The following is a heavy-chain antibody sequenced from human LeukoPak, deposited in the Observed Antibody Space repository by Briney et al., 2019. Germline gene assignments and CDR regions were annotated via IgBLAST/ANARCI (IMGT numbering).Heavy chain of an antibody. CDR3: ARVFYDFWSGGFDP. CDR1: GASISSRSYY. J-gene: IGHJ5*02. D-gene: IGHD3-3*01. CDR2: IYYSGNT. V-gene: IGHV4-31*03. Sequence: SQTLSLTCTVSGASISSRSYYWSWIRQHPGKGLEWIGYIYYSGNTYYNPSLKSRVTISVDTSKNQFSLKLSSVTAADTAVYYCARVFYDFWSGGFDPWGQGILDTVSS.